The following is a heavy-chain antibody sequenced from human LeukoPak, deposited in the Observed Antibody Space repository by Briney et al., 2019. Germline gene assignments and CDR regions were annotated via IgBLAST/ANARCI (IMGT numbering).Heavy chain of an antibody. V-gene: IGHV4-34*01. D-gene: IGHD6-13*01. CDR1: GGSFSGYY. J-gene: IGHJ4*02. CDR2: INHSGST. Sequence: SETLSLTCAVYGGSFSGYYWSWIRQPPGKGLEWIGEINHSGSTNYNPSLKSRVTISVDTSKNQFSLKLSSVTAADTAVYYCARGKRVAAAGPFRYWGQGTLVTVSS. CDR3: ARGKRVAAAGPFRY.